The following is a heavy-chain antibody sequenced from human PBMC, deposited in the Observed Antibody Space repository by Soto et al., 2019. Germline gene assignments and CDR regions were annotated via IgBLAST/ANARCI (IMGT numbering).Heavy chain of an antibody. J-gene: IGHJ6*02. V-gene: IGHV3-48*03. CDR1: GFTFSSYE. Sequence: PGGFLRLSCAASGFTFSSYEMNWVRQAPGKGLEWVSYISSSGSTIYYADSVKGRFTISRDNAKNSLYLQMNSLRAEDTAVYYCASSSGSPDDYYYGMDVWGQGTTVTVSS. CDR2: ISSSGSTI. CDR3: ASSSGSPDDYYYGMDV.